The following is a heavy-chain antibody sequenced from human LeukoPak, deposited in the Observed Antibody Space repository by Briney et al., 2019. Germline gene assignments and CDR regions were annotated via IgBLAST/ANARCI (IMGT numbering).Heavy chain of an antibody. CDR3: AKVPSYSSSFSAFDY. CDR2: ISYDGSNK. J-gene: IGHJ4*02. CDR1: GFTFSSYA. V-gene: IGHV3-30-3*01. D-gene: IGHD6-6*01. Sequence: GRSLRLSCAASGFTFSSYAMHWVRQAPGKGLEWVAVISYDGSNKYCADSVKGRFTISRDNSKNTLYLQMNSLRAEDTAVYYCAKVPSYSSSFSAFDYWGQGTLVTVSS.